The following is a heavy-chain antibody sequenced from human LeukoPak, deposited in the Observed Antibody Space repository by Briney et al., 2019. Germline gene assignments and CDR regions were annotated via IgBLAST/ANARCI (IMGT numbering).Heavy chain of an antibody. J-gene: IGHJ4*02. D-gene: IGHD4-17*01. CDR3: ARITYGDFHPFDY. Sequence: ASVKVSCKASGYTFTGYYMHWVRQAPGQGLEWMGWGNPNSGGTNYAQKFQGRVTMTRDTSISTAYMELSRLRSDDTAVYYCARITYGDFHPFDYWGQGTLVTVSS. CDR2: GNPNSGGT. V-gene: IGHV1-2*02. CDR1: GYTFTGYY.